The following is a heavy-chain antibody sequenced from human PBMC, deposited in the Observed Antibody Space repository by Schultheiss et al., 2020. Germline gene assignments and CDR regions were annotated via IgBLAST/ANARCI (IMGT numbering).Heavy chain of an antibody. CDR1: GYSFTSYW. CDR2: IDPSDSYT. J-gene: IGHJ4*02. V-gene: IGHV5-10-1*01. Sequence: GESLKISCKGSGYSFTSYWISWVRQMPGKGLEWMGRIDPSDSYTNYSPSFQGHVTISADKSISAAYLQWSSLKASDTAIYFCARLRRDGYNYIGGYFDYWGQGTLVTVSS. D-gene: IGHD5-24*01. CDR3: ARLRRDGYNYIGGYFDY.